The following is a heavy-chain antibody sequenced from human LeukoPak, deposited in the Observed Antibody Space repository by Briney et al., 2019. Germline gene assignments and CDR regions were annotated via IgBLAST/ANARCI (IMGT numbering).Heavy chain of an antibody. D-gene: IGHD3-16*01. V-gene: IGHV3-23*01. Sequence: GGSLRLSCAASGFTFSRYALRCVRHAPGKGLEYVSALRGSGGRTYYADSVKGRFNISRDNSKNTLYLQMNSLRAEDTAVYYCAKGHVSYYYYGMDVWGQGTTVTVSS. CDR2: LRGSGGRT. CDR1: GFTFSRYA. J-gene: IGHJ6*02. CDR3: AKGHVSYYYYGMDV.